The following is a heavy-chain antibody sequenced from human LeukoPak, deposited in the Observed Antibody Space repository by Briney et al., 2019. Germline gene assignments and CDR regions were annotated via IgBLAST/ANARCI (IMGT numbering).Heavy chain of an antibody. CDR2: ISYDGSNK. CDR1: GFTFSSYA. V-gene: IGHV3-30*04. D-gene: IGHD6-13*01. J-gene: IGHJ4*02. Sequence: GGSLRLSCAASGFTFSSYAMHWLRQAPGKGLEWVAVISYDGSNKYYADSVKGRFTISRDNSKNTLYLQMNSLRAEDTAVYYCARDPAGIAAAVFDYWGQGTLVTVSS. CDR3: ARDPAGIAAAVFDY.